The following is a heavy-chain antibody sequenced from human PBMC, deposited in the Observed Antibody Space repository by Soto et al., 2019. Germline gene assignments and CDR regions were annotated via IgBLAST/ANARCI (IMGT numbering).Heavy chain of an antibody. V-gene: IGHV4-39*01. CDR3: ARHADVSNFYY. CDR1: GASISSSSYY. CDR2: IHYSGST. J-gene: IGHJ4*02. Sequence: SETLSLTCTVSGASISSSSYYWGWIRQPPGKGLEWIGSIHYSGSTYYNPSPKSRVTISVDTSKNQFSLKLSSVTAADTAVYYCARHADVSNFYYWGQGTLVTVSS.